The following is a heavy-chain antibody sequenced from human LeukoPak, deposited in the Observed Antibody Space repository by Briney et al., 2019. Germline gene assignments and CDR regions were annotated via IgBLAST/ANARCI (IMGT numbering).Heavy chain of an antibody. CDR1: GFTFDDYA. V-gene: IGHV3-9*01. J-gene: IGHJ1*01. CDR3: AKDIGYEVGGTFQH. D-gene: IGHD1-26*01. Sequence: GGSLRLSCAASGFTFDDYAVHWVRQAPGKGLEWVSGISWNSGSIGYADSVKGRFTISRDNAKNSLYLQMNSLRAEDTALYYCAKDIGYEVGGTFQHWGQGTLVTVSS. CDR2: ISWNSGSI.